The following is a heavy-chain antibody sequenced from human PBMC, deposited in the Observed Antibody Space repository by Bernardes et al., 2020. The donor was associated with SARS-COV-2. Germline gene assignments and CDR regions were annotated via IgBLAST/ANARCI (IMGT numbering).Heavy chain of an antibody. CDR1: GLTRYR. V-gene: IGHV3-74*01. D-gene: IGHD2-21*01. CDR3: ARDFGGASDY. CDR2: IGVDGSRI. J-gene: IGHJ4*02. Sequence: GGSLRLSCVGSGLTRYRMHWVRHAPAQGRVLVARIGVDGSRIDHAESVTGRFSISRDNAKNTLYLQMNSLSVDDTAVYYCARDFGGASDYWGQGTLVIVSS.